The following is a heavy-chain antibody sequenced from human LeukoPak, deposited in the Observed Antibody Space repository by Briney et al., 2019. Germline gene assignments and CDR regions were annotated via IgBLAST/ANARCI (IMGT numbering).Heavy chain of an antibody. Sequence: GGSLRLSCAASGFTFSTYAMSWVRQAPGMGLEWVSAISGRGDTIFYADSVKGRFTVSRDNSRNTLYLQVNSLRAEDTAVYYCAKATLATTYFDSWGQGTLVTVSS. V-gene: IGHV3-23*01. CDR2: ISGRGDTI. J-gene: IGHJ4*02. D-gene: IGHD5-24*01. CDR3: AKATLATTYFDS. CDR1: GFTFSTYA.